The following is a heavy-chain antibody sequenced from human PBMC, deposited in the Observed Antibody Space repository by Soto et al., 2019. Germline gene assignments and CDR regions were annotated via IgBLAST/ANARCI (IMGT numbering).Heavy chain of an antibody. CDR1: EFTFSRYD. Sequence: EVQLVESGGGLVQPGGSLTLSCAASEFTFSRYDMHWVRQPTGKGLEWVSAITIAGHTYYPHSVKGRFTISRETAKSSLYLQMDSLRAEDTAVYYCARVAVLYKAWYFDLWGRGTLVTVSS. J-gene: IGHJ2*01. V-gene: IGHV3-13*01. CDR3: ARVAVLYKAWYFDL. CDR2: ITIAGHT. D-gene: IGHD1-1*01.